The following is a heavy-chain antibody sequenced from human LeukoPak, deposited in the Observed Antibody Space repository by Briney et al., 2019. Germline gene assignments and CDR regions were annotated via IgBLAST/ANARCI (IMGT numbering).Heavy chain of an antibody. D-gene: IGHD6-19*01. CDR3: AKDPGSGWSSFDY. CDR1: GFTFSSYA. Sequence: GGSLRLSCAASGFTFSSYAMSWVRQAPGKGLEWASAISNSGGSTYYADSVKGRFTISRDNSKNTLYLQMNSLRAEDTAVYYCAKDPGSGWSSFDYWGQGTLVTVSS. J-gene: IGHJ4*02. V-gene: IGHV3-23*01. CDR2: ISNSGGST.